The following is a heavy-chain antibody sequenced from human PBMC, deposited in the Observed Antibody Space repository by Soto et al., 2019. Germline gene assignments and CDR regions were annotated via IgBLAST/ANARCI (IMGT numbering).Heavy chain of an antibody. Sequence: QVQLVESGGGVVQPGGSLRLSCAASGFTFKNNGMHWVRQAPGKGLEWVAIISYHGNNQFYGDSEKGRFTISRDNSNNXXYLEMNSLKPEDTSVFCCVKGLALVFCRGNYYFDHWGQGTLVTVSS. CDR2: ISYHGNNQ. J-gene: IGHJ4*02. CDR1: GFTFKNNG. CDR3: VKGLALVFCRGNYYFDH. V-gene: IGHV3-30*18. D-gene: IGHD2-15*01.